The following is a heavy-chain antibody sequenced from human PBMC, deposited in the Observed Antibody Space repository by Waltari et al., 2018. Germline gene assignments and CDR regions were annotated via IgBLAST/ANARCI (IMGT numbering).Heavy chain of an antibody. V-gene: IGHV1-69*12. CDR1: GGTFSSSA. CDR2: IIPIFGTA. Sequence: QVQLVQSGAEVKKPVSSVKVYCKASGGTFSSSAISWVRQAPGQGLELMGGIIPIFGTAIYAQKFQGRVTITAAESTSTAYMELSSLRSEDTAVYYCARNLLIAAAGPRGAFDIWGQGTMVTVSS. J-gene: IGHJ3*02. D-gene: IGHD6-13*01. CDR3: ARNLLIAAAGPRGAFDI.